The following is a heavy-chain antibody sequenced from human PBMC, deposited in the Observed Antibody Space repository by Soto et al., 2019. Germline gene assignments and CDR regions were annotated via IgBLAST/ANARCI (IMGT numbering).Heavy chain of an antibody. Sequence: EVQLVESGGGLVQPGTSLRLSCAASGFTFSNYWMHWVRQAPGKGLVWVSRLNSDGSGTSYADSMKGRFTISRDNAKNTLYLQMNSLRAEDTAVYYCAKGGGKTIDYWGQGTLVTVSS. CDR1: GFTFSNYW. J-gene: IGHJ4*02. D-gene: IGHD2-15*01. CDR3: AKGGGKTIDY. CDR2: LNSDGSGT. V-gene: IGHV3-74*01.